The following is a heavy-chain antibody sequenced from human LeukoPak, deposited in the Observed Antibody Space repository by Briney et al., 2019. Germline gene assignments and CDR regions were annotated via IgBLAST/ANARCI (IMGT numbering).Heavy chain of an antibody. J-gene: IGHJ5*02. CDR3: AAVSGHYTLLDA. CDR1: GYTLNDIS. V-gene: IGHV1-24*01. CDR2: VDPDDGQR. D-gene: IGHD4-11*01. Sequence: ASVKVSCKISGYTLNDISVHWVRQPPGKGLEWMGGVDPDDGQRVYAQRFQGRVTMTEDTSTNTAYMELGRLRSEDTAVYFCAAVSGHYTLLDAWGQGALATVST.